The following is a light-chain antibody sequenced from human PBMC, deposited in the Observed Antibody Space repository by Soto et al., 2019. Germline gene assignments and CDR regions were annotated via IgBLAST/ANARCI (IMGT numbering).Light chain of an antibody. J-gene: IGKJ1*01. Sequence: ETVLTQSPGTLSLSPGERATLSCRASQSVSSSYLAWYQQKPGQAPRLLIYGASSRATSIPDRFSGSGSGTDFTLTISRLEPEDFAVYYCQQYCSSPRTFGQGTKVEIK. CDR1: QSVSSSY. CDR2: GAS. CDR3: QQYCSSPRT. V-gene: IGKV3-20*01.